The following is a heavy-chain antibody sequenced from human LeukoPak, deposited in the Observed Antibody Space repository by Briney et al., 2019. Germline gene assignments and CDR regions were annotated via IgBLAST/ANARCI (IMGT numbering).Heavy chain of an antibody. Sequence: SETLSLTCTVSGGSISSSSYYWGWIRQPPGKGLEWIGSIYYSGSTYYNPSLKSRVTISVDTSKNQFSLKLGSVTAADTAVYYCASHPYSGRTNWFDPWGQGTLVTVSS. J-gene: IGHJ5*02. D-gene: IGHD1-26*01. CDR1: GGSISSSSYY. V-gene: IGHV4-39*01. CDR3: ASHPYSGRTNWFDP. CDR2: IYYSGST.